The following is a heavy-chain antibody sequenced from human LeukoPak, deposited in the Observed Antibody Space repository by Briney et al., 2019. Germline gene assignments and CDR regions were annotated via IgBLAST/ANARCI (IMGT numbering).Heavy chain of an antibody. D-gene: IGHD1-14*01. V-gene: IGHV4-4*02. J-gene: IGHJ4*02. Sequence: SETLSLTCGVSGGSISSTNWWTWVRQPPGEGLEWIGEVHLSGRTNYNPSLESRVTMSVDMSENHISLKLTSVTAADTAVYYCAREILGGFNPGAYWGQGILVTVSS. CDR3: AREILGGFNPGAY. CDR2: VHLSGRT. CDR1: GGSISSTNW.